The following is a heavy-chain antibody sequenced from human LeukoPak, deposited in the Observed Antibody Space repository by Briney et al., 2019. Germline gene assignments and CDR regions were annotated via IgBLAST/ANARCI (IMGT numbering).Heavy chain of an antibody. CDR1: GDSVSSNRAV. D-gene: IGHD1-26*01. J-gene: IGHJ5*02. Sequence: SQTLSLTCAISGDSVSSNRAVWNWIRQSPLRGLEWLGRTYYRSKWYNDYAVSVKSRITINPDTSKNQFSLQLNSVTPEDTAVYYCVRVGLPYGTHNWFDPWGQGTLVTVSS. CDR2: TYYRSKWYN. V-gene: IGHV6-1*01. CDR3: VRVGLPYGTHNWFDP.